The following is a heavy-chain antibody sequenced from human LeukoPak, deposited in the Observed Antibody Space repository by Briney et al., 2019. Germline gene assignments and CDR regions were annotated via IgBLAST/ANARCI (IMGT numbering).Heavy chain of an antibody. CDR2: ISYDGSNK. CDR1: GFTFSSYG. D-gene: IGHD5/OR15-5a*01. CDR3: VSLYGRDY. V-gene: IGHV3-30*03. J-gene: IGHJ4*02. Sequence: PGGSLRLSCAASGFTFSSYGMHWVRQAPGKGLEWVAVISYDGSNKYYADSVKGRFTISRDNSKNTLYLQMNSLRAEDTAVYYCVSLYGRDYWGQGTLVTVSS.